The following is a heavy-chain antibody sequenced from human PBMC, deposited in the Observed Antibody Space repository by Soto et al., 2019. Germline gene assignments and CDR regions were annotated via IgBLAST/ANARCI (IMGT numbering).Heavy chain of an antibody. V-gene: IGHV3-7*01. Sequence: EVQLVESGGGLVQPGGSLRLSCAASGFTFSSYRLSWVRQAPGKGLEWVANIKQDGSEKYYVDSVKGRFTISRDNAKNSVYLLMNSLRDEDTAVYYCAKGWYHDYWGQGTLVTVSS. CDR2: IKQDGSEK. CDR3: AKGWYHDY. J-gene: IGHJ4*02. CDR1: GFTFSSYR. D-gene: IGHD2-15*01.